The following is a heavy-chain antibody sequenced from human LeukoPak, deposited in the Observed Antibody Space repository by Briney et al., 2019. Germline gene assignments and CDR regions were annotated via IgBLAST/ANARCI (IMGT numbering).Heavy chain of an antibody. Sequence: ASVKVSCKASGYTFSGNFIHWVRQAPGQGLEWMGWINPYNGDTNYAQKFRGRVTITRDTSISTAYMEVSSLRSDDTAVYYCARTRGSHISMAYLDYWGQGTLVTVSS. CDR3: ARTRGSHISMAYLDY. D-gene: IGHD2/OR15-2a*01. CDR2: INPYNGDT. V-gene: IGHV1-2*02. CDR1: GYTFSGNF. J-gene: IGHJ4*02.